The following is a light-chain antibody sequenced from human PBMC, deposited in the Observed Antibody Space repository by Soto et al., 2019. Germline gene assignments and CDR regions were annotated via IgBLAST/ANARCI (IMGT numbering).Light chain of an antibody. Sequence: DVVMTQSPLSLPVTLGQPASISCRSSHSLMYSDGISYLSWFQQRPGQSPRRLIYKASNRDSWVPDRFSGSGSGTDFTLKISRVEADDVGVYYCMQGTHWPPGTLVQVTKLEIK. V-gene: IGKV2-30*01. CDR3: MQGTHWPPGT. CDR1: HSLMYSDGISY. CDR2: KAS. J-gene: IGKJ2*01.